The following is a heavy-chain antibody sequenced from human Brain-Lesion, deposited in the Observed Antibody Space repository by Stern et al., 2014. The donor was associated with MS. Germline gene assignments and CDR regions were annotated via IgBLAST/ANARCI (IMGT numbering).Heavy chain of an antibody. CDR2: IFNSGST. V-gene: IGHV4-61*02. J-gene: IGHJ6*02. CDR1: GGSISSGGYY. D-gene: IGHD2-2*01. Sequence: VQLVESGPGLVKPSQTLSLSCTVSGGSISSGGYYWSWIRPPAGKGLEWIGRIFNSGSTSYNPSLKSRGTISIAQSKNHFSLRLNSMTAADTAVYYCARGRVVPGFQYYATDVWGQGTTVIVSS. CDR3: ARGRVVPGFQYYATDV.